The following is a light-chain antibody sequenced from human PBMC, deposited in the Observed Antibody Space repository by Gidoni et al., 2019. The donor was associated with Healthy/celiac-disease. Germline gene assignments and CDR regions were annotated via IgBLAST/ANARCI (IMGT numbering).Light chain of an antibody. CDR2: LGS. V-gene: IGKV2-28*01. J-gene: IGKJ2*01. Sequence: IVMPQSPPSLPVTPGEPAAISCRSSQSLMHSNGYNYLDWYLQKPGQSPQLLIYLGSNRASGVPDRFSGSGSGTDFTLKISRVEAEDVGVYYCMQALQTPYTFXQXTKLEIK. CDR1: QSLMHSNGYNY. CDR3: MQALQTPYT.